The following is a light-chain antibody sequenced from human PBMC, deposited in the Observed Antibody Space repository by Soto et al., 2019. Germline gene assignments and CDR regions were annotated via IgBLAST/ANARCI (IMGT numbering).Light chain of an antibody. CDR1: SSDVGGYNY. CDR3: SSYTSSSTYV. Sequence: QSVLTQPASVSGSPGQSITISCTGTSSDVGGYNYVSWYQQHPGKAPKLMIYDVSNRPSGVSNRFSGSKSGNTASLTISGLRAEDEADYYCSSYTSSSTYVFGTG. V-gene: IGLV2-14*01. J-gene: IGLJ1*01. CDR2: DVS.